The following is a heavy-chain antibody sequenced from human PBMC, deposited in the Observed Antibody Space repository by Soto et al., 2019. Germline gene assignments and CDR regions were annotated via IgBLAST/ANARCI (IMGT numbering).Heavy chain of an antibody. D-gene: IGHD3-10*01. J-gene: IGHJ4*02. CDR1: GGSISSSNSY. CDR2: ISYSGST. Sequence: SETLSLTCTVSGGSISSSNSYWGWIRQPPGKGLEWIGYISYSGSTNYNPSLKSRVTISVDTSKNQFSLRLSSVTAADTAVYYCARGPQYYYGSGSYYLFDYWGQGTLVTVSS. CDR3: ARGPQYYYGSGSYYLFDY. V-gene: IGHV4-61*05.